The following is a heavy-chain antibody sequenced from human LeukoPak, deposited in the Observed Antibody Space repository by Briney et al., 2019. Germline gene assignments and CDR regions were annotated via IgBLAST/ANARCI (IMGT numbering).Heavy chain of an antibody. J-gene: IGHJ4*02. V-gene: IGHV3-30*04. D-gene: IGHD5-24*01. CDR1: GFTFSTFA. CDR3: ARDWMATSHFDY. Sequence: PGGSLRLSCAASGFTFSTFAMLWVRQAPGKGLEWVAVISYDGSNKYYADSVKGRFTISRDNSKNTLYLQMNSLRAEDTAVYYCARDWMATSHFDYWGQGTLVTVSS. CDR2: ISYDGSNK.